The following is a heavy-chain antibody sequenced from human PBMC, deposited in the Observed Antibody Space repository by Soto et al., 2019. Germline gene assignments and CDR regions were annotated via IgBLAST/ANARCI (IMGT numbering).Heavy chain of an antibody. J-gene: IGHJ1*01. D-gene: IGHD3-16*01. CDR3: VRSPKIGVRGAF. V-gene: IGHV3-21*01. CDR2: IKVRSSRI. Sequence: GGSLRLSCIGSGFSFSAYNMNWVRQAPGKGLEWVSSIKVRSSRIYQPDSMKGRFTISRDDARNSVYLQINSLRAEDTALYFCVRSPKIGVRGAFWGRGTLVTVSS. CDR1: GFSFSAYN.